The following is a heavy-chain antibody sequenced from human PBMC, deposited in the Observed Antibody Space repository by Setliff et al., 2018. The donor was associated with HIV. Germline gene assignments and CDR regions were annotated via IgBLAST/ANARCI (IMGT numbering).Heavy chain of an antibody. V-gene: IGHV4-30-4*08. CDR1: GGSIRGGNYY. Sequence: KPSETLSLTCTVSGGSIRGGNYYWSWIRQPPGKGLEWIGYIYDSGRTYYNPSLKSRVTISVDTSKNQFSLKLSSVTAADTAVYYCARDRENYYDSTGAFDIWGQGTMVTVSS. D-gene: IGHD3-22*01. CDR3: ARDRENYYDSTGAFDI. CDR2: IYDSGRT. J-gene: IGHJ3*02.